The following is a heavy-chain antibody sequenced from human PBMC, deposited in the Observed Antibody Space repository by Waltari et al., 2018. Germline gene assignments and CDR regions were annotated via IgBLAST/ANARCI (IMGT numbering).Heavy chain of an antibody. CDR2: MNPNSGNT. Sequence: QVQLVQSGAEVRKPGASVKVSCKASGYTFTSYDINWVRQATGQGPEWMGWMNPNSGNTGYAQRFQGRVTMTRNTSINTAYMELTSLRSDDTAVYYCAKSSTPGGYYDSSGYRNFDYWGQGTLVTVSS. CDR1: GYTFTSYD. CDR3: AKSSTPGGYYDSSGYRNFDY. J-gene: IGHJ4*02. V-gene: IGHV1-8*01. D-gene: IGHD3-22*01.